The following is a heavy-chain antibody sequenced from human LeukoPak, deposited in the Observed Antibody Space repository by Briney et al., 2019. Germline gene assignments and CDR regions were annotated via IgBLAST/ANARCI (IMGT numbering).Heavy chain of an antibody. J-gene: IGHJ6*02. CDR3: ARDSSGWYYFDYYYGMDV. CDR2: IKQDGSEK. CDR1: GFTFSSYW. V-gene: IGHV3-7*01. D-gene: IGHD6-19*01. Sequence: GGSLRLSCAASGFTFSSYWMSWVRQAPGKGLEWVANIKQDGSEKYYVDSVKGRFTISRDNAKDSLYLQMNSLRAEDTAVYYCARDSSGWYYFDYYYGMDVWGQGTTVTVSS.